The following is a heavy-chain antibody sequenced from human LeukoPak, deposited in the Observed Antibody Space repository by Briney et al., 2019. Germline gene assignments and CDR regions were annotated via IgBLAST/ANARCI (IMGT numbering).Heavy chain of an antibody. CDR2: VSPRDGYT. CDR3: ARAGPYVMDWQHPASIMDV. V-gene: IGHV1-46*01. D-gene: IGHD3/OR15-3a*01. CDR1: GYTFTDHY. Sequence: ASVKVSCKASGYTFTDHYMHWVRQAPGQGLEWMGLVSPRDGYTRYAQQFQGRVSMTRDTSTSTVYIELSSLKSEDTAVYYCARAGPYVMDWQHPASIMDVWGQGTTVIVSS. J-gene: IGHJ6*02.